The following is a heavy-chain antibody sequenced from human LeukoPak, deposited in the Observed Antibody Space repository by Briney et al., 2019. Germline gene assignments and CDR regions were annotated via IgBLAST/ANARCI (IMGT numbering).Heavy chain of an antibody. Sequence: GGSLRLSCAASGFTFRGHGMHWVRQAPGKGLEWVAGIWYDGSNEDYADSVKGRFTISRDNSKNTLYLQMNSLRVEDTAVYYCARDGQNGSPYATDVWGQGTTVTVSS. V-gene: IGHV3-33*01. CDR3: ARDGQNGSPYATDV. D-gene: IGHD3-10*01. J-gene: IGHJ6*02. CDR1: GFTFRGHG. CDR2: IWYDGSNE.